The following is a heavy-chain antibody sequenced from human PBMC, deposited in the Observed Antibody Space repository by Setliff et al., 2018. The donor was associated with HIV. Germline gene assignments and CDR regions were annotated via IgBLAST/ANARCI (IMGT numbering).Heavy chain of an antibody. CDR2: IFRSGTT. CDR1: GGSFGDYH. V-gene: IGHV4-4*07. CDR3: ARDRHYSGLGSYGP. Sequence: SETLSLTCTLSGGSFGDYHWSWIRQPAGRGLEWIGRIFRSGTTDYKFSLKSRVTISIDTSRNQFSLRLTSVTAEDTAVYYCARDRHYSGLGSYGPWGPGILVTVSS. D-gene: IGHD3-10*01. J-gene: IGHJ5*02.